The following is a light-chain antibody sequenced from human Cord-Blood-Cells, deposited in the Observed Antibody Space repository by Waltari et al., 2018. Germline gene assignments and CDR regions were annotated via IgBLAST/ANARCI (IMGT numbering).Light chain of an antibody. CDR1: QSISSS. CDR3: QQSYSTPPIT. J-gene: IGKJ5*01. V-gene: IGKV1-39*01. CDR2: AAS. Sequence: QMCLSLSSLSASVGDRVTITCRGSQSISSSLNWYQQKPGKATKLLIYAASSLQSGVPSRFSGSRSGTDFTLTISSLQPEDCATYYCQQSYSTPPITSGQGTRLEIK.